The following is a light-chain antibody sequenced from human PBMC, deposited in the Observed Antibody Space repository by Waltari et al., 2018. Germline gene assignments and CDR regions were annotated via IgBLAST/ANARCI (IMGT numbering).Light chain of an antibody. V-gene: IGKV4-1*01. CDR3: QQYYSSPIT. CDR2: LAS. Sequence: DIVMTQSPDSLAVSLGERATINCKSSQSVLHTSNNKHYLAWYQQKPGQPPKLLISLASTRESGVPDRFSGSGSGTDFTLTISSLQAEDVAVYYCQQYYSSPITFGQGTRLEIK. J-gene: IGKJ5*01. CDR1: QSVLHTSNNKHY.